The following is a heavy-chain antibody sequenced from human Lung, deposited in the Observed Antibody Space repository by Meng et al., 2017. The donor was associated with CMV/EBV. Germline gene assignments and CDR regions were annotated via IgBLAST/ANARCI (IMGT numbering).Heavy chain of an antibody. D-gene: IGHD4-17*01. CDR2: IYYSGST. CDR3: ARTNYGDYNWFDP. Sequence: QVRPQESGPGLVKPSQTLSLTCTVSGGSISSGGFYWSWIRQHPGKGLEWIGYIYYSGSTYYNPSLRSRVAISIDTSKNQFSLKLTSVTAADTAVYFCARTNYGDYNWFDPWGQGTLVTVSS. J-gene: IGHJ5*02. CDR1: GGSISSGGFY. V-gene: IGHV4-31*03.